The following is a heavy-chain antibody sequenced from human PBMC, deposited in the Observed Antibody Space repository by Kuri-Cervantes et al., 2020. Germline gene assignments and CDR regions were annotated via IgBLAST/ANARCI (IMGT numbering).Heavy chain of an antibody. CDR2: IGTAGDT. J-gene: IGHJ5*02. D-gene: IGHD3-3*01. CDR1: GFTFSSYD. Sequence: ETLSLTCAASGFTFSSYDMHWVRQATGKGLEWVSAIGTAGDTYYPGSVKGRFTISRENAKNSLYLQMNSLRAGDTAVYYCARRHRGYDFWSGSNWFDPWGQGTLVTVSS. CDR3: ARRHRGYDFWSGSNWFDP. V-gene: IGHV3-13*01.